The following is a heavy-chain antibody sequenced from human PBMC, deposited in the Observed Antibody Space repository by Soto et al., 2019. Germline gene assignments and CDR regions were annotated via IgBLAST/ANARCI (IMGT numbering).Heavy chain of an antibody. CDR2: IYYSGST. Sequence: SETLSLTCTVSGGSISSYYWSWIRQPPGKGLEWIGYIYYSGSTNYNPSLKSRVTISVDTSKNQFSLKLSSVTAADTAVYYCARRAYDILTGISWFDPWGQVTLVTVS. J-gene: IGHJ5*02. V-gene: IGHV4-59*08. CDR3: ARRAYDILTGISWFDP. CDR1: GGSISSYY. D-gene: IGHD3-9*01.